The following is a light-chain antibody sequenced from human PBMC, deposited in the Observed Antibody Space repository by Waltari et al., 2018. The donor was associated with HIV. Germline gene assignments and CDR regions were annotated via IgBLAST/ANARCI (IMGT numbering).Light chain of an antibody. V-gene: IGLV1-44*01. CDR1: ISNLGKKP. CDR3: ASWDDRLSGQGV. Sequence: QPMLTQPPSASGIPGQRVTISCSGTISNLGKKPVNRYQQFPGTAPKLLIYNNNQRPSGVPDRFSGSKSGSSASLAIRGLQSDDEADYYCASWDDRLSGQGVFGGGTRLTVL. CDR2: NNN. J-gene: IGLJ3*02.